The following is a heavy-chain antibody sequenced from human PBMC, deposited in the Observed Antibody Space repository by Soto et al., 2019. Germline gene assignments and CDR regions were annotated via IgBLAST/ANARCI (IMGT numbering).Heavy chain of an antibody. Sequence: VQLLESGGGLVQRGGSLRLSCAASGFTFSSYAMGWVRQAPGKGLEWVSAISGSDDSTDYADSVKGRFTISRDYSKSTLYLQMSSLGAEDTAVYYCAKAGAGAGTYDAFDIWGQGTMVTVSS. CDR2: ISGSDDST. D-gene: IGHD6-19*01. CDR1: GFTFSSYA. V-gene: IGHV3-23*01. CDR3: AKAGAGAGTYDAFDI. J-gene: IGHJ3*02.